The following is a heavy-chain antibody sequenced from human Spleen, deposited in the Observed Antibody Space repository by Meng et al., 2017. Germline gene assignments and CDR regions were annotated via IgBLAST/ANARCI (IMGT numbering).Heavy chain of an antibody. CDR2: IIPIFGSA. CDR1: GGTFGNYA. Sequence: SVKVSCKASGGTFGNYAISWVRQAPGQGLEWMGGIIPIFGSANYAQNFQGRVTFTADKSTGTSYMEMSSVRSEDTAVYYCARDLAPYYDSSGYYQGPGAAFDIWGQGTMVTVSS. V-gene: IGHV1-69*06. D-gene: IGHD3-22*01. J-gene: IGHJ3*02. CDR3: ARDLAPYYDSSGYYQGPGAAFDI.